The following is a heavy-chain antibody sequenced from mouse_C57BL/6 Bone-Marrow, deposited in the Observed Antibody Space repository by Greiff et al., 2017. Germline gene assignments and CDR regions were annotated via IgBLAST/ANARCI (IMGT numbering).Heavy chain of an antibody. CDR1: GYTFTSSG. V-gene: IGHV1-81*01. J-gene: IGHJ4*01. CDR3: ERLAMDY. CDR2: IYPRSGNT. Sequence: QVQLQQSGAELARPGASVKLSCKASGYTFTSSGISWVKQSTGQGIEWIGEIYPRSGNTYYNEKFKGKATLTADKSSSTAYMELRSLTSEDSAVYFCERLAMDYWGQGTSVTVSA.